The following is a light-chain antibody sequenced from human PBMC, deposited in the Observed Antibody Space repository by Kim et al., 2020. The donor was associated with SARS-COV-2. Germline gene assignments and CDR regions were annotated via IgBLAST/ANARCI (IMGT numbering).Light chain of an antibody. CDR1: QSLLYNSNNKNY. V-gene: IGKV4-1*01. CDR3: QQYYSALVT. J-gene: IGKJ4*01. CDR2: WAS. Sequence: DIVMAQSPDSLAVSLGERATINCKSSQSLLYNSNNKNYLAWYQQKPGQPPRLLIYWASTRESGVPDRFSGSGSGTDFTLTINSLNTEDVAVYYCQQYYSALVTFGGGTKLEI.